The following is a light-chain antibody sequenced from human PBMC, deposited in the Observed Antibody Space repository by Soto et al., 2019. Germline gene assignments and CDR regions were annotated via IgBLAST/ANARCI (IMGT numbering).Light chain of an antibody. Sequence: DIPMTQSPSSVSASGGDSVSVTCRASRGTSRNLNWYHQKPGKVPKLLIYSASSLQSGVPSSFRGSGSGTDFTLIISSLQHEDFATYYSQQTYSIPFTFAPGTHVDIK. CDR2: SAS. CDR3: QQTYSIPFT. V-gene: IGKV1-39*01. J-gene: IGKJ3*01. CDR1: RGTSRN.